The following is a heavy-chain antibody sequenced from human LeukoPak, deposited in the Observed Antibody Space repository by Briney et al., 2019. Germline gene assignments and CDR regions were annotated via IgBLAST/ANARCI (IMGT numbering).Heavy chain of an antibody. Sequence: SETQSLTCSVSGGSMKTYYLNWIRQPPGKGLEWIGYIYYSGSTNYNPSLKSRVTISVDTSKNQFSLKLSSVTAADTAVYYCARGNHYYDSSAYLAWESFQHWGQGTLVTVSS. CDR2: IYYSGST. D-gene: IGHD3-22*01. J-gene: IGHJ1*01. CDR3: ARGNHYYDSSAYLAWESFQH. CDR1: GGSMKTYY. V-gene: IGHV4-59*01.